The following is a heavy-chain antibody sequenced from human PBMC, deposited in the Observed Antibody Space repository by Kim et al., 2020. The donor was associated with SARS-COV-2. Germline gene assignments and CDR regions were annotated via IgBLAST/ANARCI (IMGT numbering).Heavy chain of an antibody. CDR2: ISSSSYT. J-gene: IGHJ3*02. D-gene: IGHD3-22*01. CDR3: ARVTMIGLRAFDI. V-gene: IGHV3-11*06. CDR1: GFTFSDYY. Sequence: GGSLRLSCVASGFTFSDYYMSWIRQAPGKGLEWVSYISSSSYTNYADSVKGRFTISRDNTKNSLYLQMNSLRAEDTAVYYCARVTMIGLRAFDIWGQGTMVTVSS.